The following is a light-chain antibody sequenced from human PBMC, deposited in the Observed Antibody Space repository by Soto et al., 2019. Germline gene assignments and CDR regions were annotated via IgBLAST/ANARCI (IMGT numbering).Light chain of an antibody. Sequence: QSVLTQPPSASGTPGQRVTISCSGSSSNIGSNTVNWYQQLPGTAPKLLIYSNNQRPSGVPDRFSGSKSGTSASLAISGLQSEDAADYYCAAWDDSLNAVVFGGGTKLNVL. CDR3: AAWDDSLNAVV. CDR1: SSNIGSNT. CDR2: SNN. V-gene: IGLV1-44*01. J-gene: IGLJ2*01.